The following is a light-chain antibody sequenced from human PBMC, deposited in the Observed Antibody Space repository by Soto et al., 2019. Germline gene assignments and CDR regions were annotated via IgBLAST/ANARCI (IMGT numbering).Light chain of an antibody. CDR3: QQRNIWPPVT. V-gene: IGKV3-11*01. J-gene: IGKJ5*01. Sequence: EIVLTQSPATLSLSPGERATLSCRASPSVTNYLAWYQQKPGQAPRLLIYGAFNRATGIPARFSGSGSGTDFTHTISSLEPEDFAVYYCQQRNIWPPVTFGQGTRLEIK. CDR2: GAF. CDR1: PSVTNY.